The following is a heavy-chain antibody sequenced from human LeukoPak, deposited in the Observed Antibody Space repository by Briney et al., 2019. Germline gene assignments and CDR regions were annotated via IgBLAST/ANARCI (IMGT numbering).Heavy chain of an antibody. J-gene: IGHJ4*01. D-gene: IGHD3-10*01. V-gene: IGHV4-30-2*01. CDR1: GGSISSGGYY. CDR3: ARGSGSYPYYFDY. Sequence: SETLSLTCTVSGGSISSGGYYWSWIRQPPGKGLEWIGYIYHSGSTYYNPSLKSRVTISVDRSKNQFSLKLSSVTAADTAVYYCARGSGSYPYYFDYWGQGTLVTVSS. CDR2: IYHSGST.